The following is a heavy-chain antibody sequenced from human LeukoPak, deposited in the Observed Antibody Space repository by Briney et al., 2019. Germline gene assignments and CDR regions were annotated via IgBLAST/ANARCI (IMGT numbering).Heavy chain of an antibody. Sequence: GASVKVSFKASGYTFTGYYMHWVRQALGQGLEWMGWINPNSGGTNYAQKFQGRVTMTRDTSISTAYMELSRLRSDDTAVYYCARDERYQLPYYMDVWGKGTTVTVSS. CDR3: ARDERYQLPYYMDV. CDR1: GYTFTGYY. CDR2: INPNSGGT. V-gene: IGHV1-2*02. D-gene: IGHD2-2*01. J-gene: IGHJ6*03.